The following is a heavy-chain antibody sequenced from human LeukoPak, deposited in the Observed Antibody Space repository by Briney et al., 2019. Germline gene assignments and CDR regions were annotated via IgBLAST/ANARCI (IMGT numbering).Heavy chain of an antibody. J-gene: IGHJ3*02. Sequence: NPSETLSLTCTVSGGSISSSSYYWGWIRQPPGKGLEWIGSIYYSGSTYYNPSLKSRVTISVDTSKNQFSLKLSSVTAADTAVYYCARLRALGGYSSGYDAFDIWGQGTMVTVSS. D-gene: IGHD6-19*01. CDR2: IYYSGST. CDR3: ARLRALGGYSSGYDAFDI. V-gene: IGHV4-39*01. CDR1: GGSISSSSYY.